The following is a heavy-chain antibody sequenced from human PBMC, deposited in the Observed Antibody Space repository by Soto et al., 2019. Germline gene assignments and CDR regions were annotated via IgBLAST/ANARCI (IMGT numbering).Heavy chain of an antibody. CDR3: AARIAVPAPETY. V-gene: IGHV3-23*01. D-gene: IGHD6-19*01. J-gene: IGHJ4*02. Sequence: GGSLRLSCAASGFTFSTYAMSWVRQAPGKGLEWVSAISGSGDRIYSTYYADSVKGRFTISRDNSKNTLYLQMNSLRAEDTAVYYCAARIAVPAPETYWGQGTLVTVSS. CDR1: GFTFSTYA. CDR2: ISGSGDRIYST.